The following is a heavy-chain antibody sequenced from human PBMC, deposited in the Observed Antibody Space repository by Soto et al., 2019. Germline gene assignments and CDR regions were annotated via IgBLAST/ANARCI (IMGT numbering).Heavy chain of an antibody. D-gene: IGHD1-1*01. CDR1: GFTFRDHW. V-gene: IGHV3-74*01. J-gene: IGHJ6*02. CDR2: INPDASIT. CDR3: ARGIKGTMDG. Sequence: EEELVESGGGLVQPGGSLRLSCAVSGFTFRDHWMHWVRQAPEKGLLYVSQINPDASITTYADSVKGRFSVSRDNAKNTLYLQLNSLRAEDTAVYFCARGIKGTMDGWGQGTTVTVSS.